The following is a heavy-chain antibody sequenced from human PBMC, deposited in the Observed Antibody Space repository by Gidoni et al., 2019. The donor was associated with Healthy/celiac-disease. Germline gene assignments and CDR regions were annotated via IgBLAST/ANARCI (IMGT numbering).Heavy chain of an antibody. CDR3: ARWIQLMYYFDY. D-gene: IGHD5-18*01. CDR2: INPSGGST. J-gene: IGHJ4*02. V-gene: IGHV1-46*01. CDR1: GYTFTSYY. Sequence: QVQLVQSGAELKKPGASVKVSCKASGYTFTSYYMHWVRQAPGQGLGWMGTINPSGGSTSYAQKFQGRVTMTRDTSTSTVYMELSSLRSEDTAVYYCARWIQLMYYFDYWGQGTLVTVSS.